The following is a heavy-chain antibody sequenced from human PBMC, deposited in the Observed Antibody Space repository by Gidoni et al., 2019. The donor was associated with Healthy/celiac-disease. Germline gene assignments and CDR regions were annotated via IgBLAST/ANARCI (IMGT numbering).Heavy chain of an antibody. CDR1: GFTFSSYR. J-gene: IGHJ3*02. CDR3: ARDRQQPDI. CDR2: ISSSSSYI. Sequence: EVQLVESGGGLVKPGGSLRLSCAASGFTFSSYRVTWVRQAPGKGLEWVSSISSSSSYIYDADSVKGRFTISRDNAKNSLYLQMNSLRAEDTAVYYCARDRQQPDIWGQGTMVTVSS. D-gene: IGHD6-13*01. V-gene: IGHV3-21*01.